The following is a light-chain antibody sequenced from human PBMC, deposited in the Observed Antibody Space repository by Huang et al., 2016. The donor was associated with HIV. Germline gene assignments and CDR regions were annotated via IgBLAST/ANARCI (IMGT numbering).Light chain of an antibody. CDR2: GAA. CDR1: QSVSSD. J-gene: IGKJ1*01. V-gene: IGKV3-15*01. CDR3: HQYTKWPSWT. Sequence: EIVMTQSPGTLTVSPGERATLSCRASQSVSSDLAWYQKKPGQTPRLLIYGAATRATGIPARFSGSGSGTEFTLTISSLQSEDFGVYYCHQYTKWPSWTFGQGTKVEIK.